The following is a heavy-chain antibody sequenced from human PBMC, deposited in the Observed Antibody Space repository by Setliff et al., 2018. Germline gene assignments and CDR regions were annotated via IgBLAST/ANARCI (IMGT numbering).Heavy chain of an antibody. CDR2: IYYSGST. CDR1: GVSISSASYH. V-gene: IGHV4-31*11. CDR3: AGGDSFYYFMDV. J-gene: IGHJ6*03. Sequence: SETLSLTCVVSGVSISSASYHWNWIRQRPGKGLEWIGYIYYSGSTHYSPSLKSRLTISVDTSKNHFSLKLNSVTAADTAVYYCAGGDSFYYFMDVWGKGTTVTVSS.